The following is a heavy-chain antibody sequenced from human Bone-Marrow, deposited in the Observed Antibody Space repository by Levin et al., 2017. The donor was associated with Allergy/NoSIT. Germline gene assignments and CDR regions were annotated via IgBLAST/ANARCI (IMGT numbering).Heavy chain of an antibody. D-gene: IGHD3-22*01. J-gene: IGHJ4*02. CDR1: GFTVSSNY. CDR2: IYSGGST. V-gene: IGHV3-66*01. CDR3: EVVISADY. Sequence: GESLKISCAASGFTVSSNYMSWVRQAPGKGLEWVSVIYSGGSTYYADSVKGRFTISRDNSKNTLYLQMNSLRAEDTAVYYCEVVISADYWGQGTLVTVSS.